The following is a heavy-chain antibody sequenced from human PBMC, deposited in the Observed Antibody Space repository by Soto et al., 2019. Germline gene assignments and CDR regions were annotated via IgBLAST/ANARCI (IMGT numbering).Heavy chain of an antibody. Sequence: QVQLVQSGAEVKKPGSSVKVSCKASGGTFSSYAISWVRQAPGQGLEWMGGIIPIFGTANYAQKFQGRVTITADESTSTAYMELSSLRSEYTAVYYCARGTYYYDRAANAFDIWGQGTMVTVSS. V-gene: IGHV1-69*12. D-gene: IGHD3-22*01. J-gene: IGHJ3*02. CDR3: ARGTYYYDRAANAFDI. CDR2: IIPIFGTA. CDR1: GGTFSSYA.